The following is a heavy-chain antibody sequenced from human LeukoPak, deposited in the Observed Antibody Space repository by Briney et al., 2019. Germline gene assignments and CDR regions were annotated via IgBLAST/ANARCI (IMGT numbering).Heavy chain of an antibody. J-gene: IGHJ4*02. D-gene: IGHD3-22*01. CDR2: IYYSGST. Sequence: PSETLSLTCTVSGGSISSDYWSWIRQPPRKGLEWIGYIYYSGSTNYNPSLKSRVTISVDTSKDQFSLKLSSVTAADTAVYYCARTPYDSGGYGTFDYWGQGTLVTVSS. V-gene: IGHV4-59*01. CDR1: GGSISSDY. CDR3: ARTPYDSGGYGTFDY.